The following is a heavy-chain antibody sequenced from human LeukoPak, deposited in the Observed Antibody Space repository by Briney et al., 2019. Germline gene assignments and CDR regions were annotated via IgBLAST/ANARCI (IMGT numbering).Heavy chain of an antibody. D-gene: IGHD6-13*01. CDR1: GFTFSSYS. CDR2: ISSSSSYI. V-gene: IGHV3-21*04. CDR3: AKGHSSSWRDAFDI. Sequence: GGSLRLSCAASGFTFSSYSMNWVRQAPGKGLEWVSSISSSSSYIYYADSVKGRFTISRDNAKNSLYLQMNSLRAEDMALYYCAKGHSSSWRDAFDIWGQGTMVTVSS. J-gene: IGHJ3*02.